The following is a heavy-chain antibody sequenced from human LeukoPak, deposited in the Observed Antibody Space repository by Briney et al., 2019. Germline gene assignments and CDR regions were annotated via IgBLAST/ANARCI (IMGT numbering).Heavy chain of an antibody. Sequence: GGSLRLSCAASGFTFSSYGMHWVRQAPGKGLEWVAVISYDGSNKYYADSVKGRFTISRDNSKNTLYLQMNSLRAEDTAVYYCASFPRPEVSWGQGTLVTVSS. CDR1: GFTFSSYG. J-gene: IGHJ4*02. CDR2: ISYDGSNK. D-gene: IGHD6-6*01. CDR3: ASFPRPEVS. V-gene: IGHV3-30*19.